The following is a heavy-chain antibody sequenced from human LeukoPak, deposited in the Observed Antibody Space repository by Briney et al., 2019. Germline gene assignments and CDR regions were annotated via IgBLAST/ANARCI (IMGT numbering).Heavy chain of an antibody. D-gene: IGHD5-18*01. J-gene: IGHJ4*02. CDR1: GFTFSNYE. V-gene: IGHV3-48*03. CDR2: ISSSGSTI. CDR3: AQIYTYGSSQFAY. Sequence: PGGSLRLSCAASGFTFSNYEMNWVRQAPGKGLEWVSYISSSGSTIYYADSVKGRFTISGDNAKNSLYLQMNSLRAEDTAVYYCAQIYTYGSSQFAYWGQGTLVTVSS.